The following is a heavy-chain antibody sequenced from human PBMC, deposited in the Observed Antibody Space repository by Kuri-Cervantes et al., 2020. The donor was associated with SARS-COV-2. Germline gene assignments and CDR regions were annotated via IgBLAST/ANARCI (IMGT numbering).Heavy chain of an antibody. CDR2: SSTYNGYT. CDR1: GYTFNTYG. D-gene: IGHD1-26*01. CDR3: ARGHSALKRELLPFDY. V-gene: IGHV1-18*01. Sequence: ASVKVSCKASGYTFNTYGISWVRQAPGQGLEWMGWSSTYNGYTNYEQKFQGRVTMTTDTSTSTAYMELRSLRSDDTAVYYCARGHSALKRELLPFDYWGQGTLVTVSS. J-gene: IGHJ4*02.